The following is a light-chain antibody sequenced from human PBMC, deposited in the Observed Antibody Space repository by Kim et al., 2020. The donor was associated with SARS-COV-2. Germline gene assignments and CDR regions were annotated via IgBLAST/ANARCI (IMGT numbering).Light chain of an antibody. CDR1: KIEVKS. Sequence: PGKTATLTCGEDKIEVKSVHGYQQQPGQAPVLVIHYDRDRPSGIPVRFSGSKSGNTATLTISRAEAGDEADYYCQVFDSSSVQYVVFGGGTQLTVL. CDR3: QVFDSSSVQYVV. V-gene: IGLV3-21*04. J-gene: IGLJ2*01. CDR2: YDR.